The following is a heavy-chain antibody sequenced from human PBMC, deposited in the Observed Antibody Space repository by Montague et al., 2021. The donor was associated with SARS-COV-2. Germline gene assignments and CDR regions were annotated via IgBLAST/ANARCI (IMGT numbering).Heavy chain of an antibody. Sequence: SETLSLTCIVSRDSITNSHWGWVRQPPRQGLEWMTYFLPTGDSDHNPSLRRRITTSVDTAKNQFSLGLRSVTAADSARYFCARVPAVPKVSAATIDFWGQGILVTVSS. CDR2: FLPTGDS. CDR3: ARVPAVPKVSAATIDF. CDR1: RDSITNSH. D-gene: IGHD5/OR15-5a*01. J-gene: IGHJ4*01. V-gene: IGHV4-59*01.